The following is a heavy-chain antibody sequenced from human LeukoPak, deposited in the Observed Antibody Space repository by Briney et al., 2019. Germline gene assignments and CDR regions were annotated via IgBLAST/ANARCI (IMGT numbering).Heavy chain of an antibody. Sequence: ASVKVSCKASGYIFTGYYIHWVRQAPGQGLERMGWIFPNSGGTNYAQKFQGRVTMTRDTSISTAYMELSGLRSDDTAVYYCARVPYYDSSGYYNFDYWGQGSLVTVSS. J-gene: IGHJ4*02. CDR2: IFPNSGGT. V-gene: IGHV1-2*02. CDR1: GYIFTGYY. CDR3: ARVPYYDSSGYYNFDY. D-gene: IGHD3-22*01.